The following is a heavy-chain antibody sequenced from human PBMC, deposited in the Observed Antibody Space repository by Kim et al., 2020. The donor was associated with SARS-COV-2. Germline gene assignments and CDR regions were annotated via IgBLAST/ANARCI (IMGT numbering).Heavy chain of an antibody. J-gene: IGHJ3*02. Sequence: ADSVKGRFTISRDNAKNSLYLQMNSLRAEDTALYHCARDRGYSYKGAFDIWGQGTMVTVSS. V-gene: IGHV3-20*01. CDR3: ARDRGYSYKGAFDI. D-gene: IGHD5-18*01.